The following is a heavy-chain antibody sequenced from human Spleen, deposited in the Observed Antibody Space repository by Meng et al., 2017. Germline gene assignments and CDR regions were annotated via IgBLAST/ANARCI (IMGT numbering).Heavy chain of an antibody. D-gene: IGHD3-9*01. CDR3: ARSMTGYYRGSEFDY. CDR2: ISAYNGNT. Sequence: QGDLVQAGADVKKPGVSVKVSCKASGYTFTSYGISWVRQAPGQGLEWMGWISAYNGNTNYAQKLQGRVTMTTDTSTSTAYMELRSLRSDDTAVYYCARSMTGYYRGSEFDYWGQGTLVTVSS. CDR1: GYTFTSYG. V-gene: IGHV1-18*01. J-gene: IGHJ4*02.